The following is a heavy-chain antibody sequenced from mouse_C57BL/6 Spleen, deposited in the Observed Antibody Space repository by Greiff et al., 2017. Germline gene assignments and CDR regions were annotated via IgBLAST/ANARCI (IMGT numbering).Heavy chain of an antibody. D-gene: IGHD4-1*01. Sequence: EVKLQESGPELVKPGASVKMSCKASGYTFTDYNMHWVKQSHGKSLEWIGYINPNNGGTSYNQKFKGKATLTVNKSSSTAYMELRSLTTEASAVYYWARANWDGYAMDDWGQGTSVTVAA. CDR3: ARANWDGYAMDD. CDR1: GYTFTDYN. CDR2: INPNNGGT. V-gene: IGHV1-22*01. J-gene: IGHJ4*01.